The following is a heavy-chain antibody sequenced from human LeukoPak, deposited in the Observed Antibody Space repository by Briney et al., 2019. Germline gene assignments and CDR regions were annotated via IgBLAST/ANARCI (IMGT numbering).Heavy chain of an antibody. J-gene: IGHJ3*02. Sequence: GASVEVSCKASGYTFTGYYMHWVRQAPGQGLEWMGWINPNSGGTNYAQKFQGRVTMTRDTSISTAYMELSRLRSDDTAVYYCARDQGELGGAFDIWGQGTMVTVSS. CDR1: GYTFTGYY. CDR2: INPNSGGT. V-gene: IGHV1-2*02. CDR3: ARDQGELGGAFDI. D-gene: IGHD1-26*01.